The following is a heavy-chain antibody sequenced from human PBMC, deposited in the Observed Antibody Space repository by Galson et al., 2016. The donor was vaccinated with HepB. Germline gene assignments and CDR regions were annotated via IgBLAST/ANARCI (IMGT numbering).Heavy chain of an antibody. CDR3: ARGGGAYANSWRGD. CDR2: INQRGDT. CDR1: GASLSGYY. J-gene: IGHJ4*02. Sequence: SETLSPTCGVYGASLSGYYWSWIRQAPGRGLEWIGEINQRGDTNYNPSLKSRVTISIDTSKNQFSLQLTSVTAADTAVYYCARGGGAYANSWRGDWGQGTLVTVSS. V-gene: IGHV4-34*01. D-gene: IGHD6-13*01.